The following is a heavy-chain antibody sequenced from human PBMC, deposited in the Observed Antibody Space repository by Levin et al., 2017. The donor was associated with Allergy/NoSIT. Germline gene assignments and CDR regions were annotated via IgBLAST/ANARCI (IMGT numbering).Heavy chain of an antibody. J-gene: IGHJ5*02. D-gene: IGHD2-21*02. Sequence: AGESLKISCAASGFTFSDAWMNWVRQAPGRGLEWVGHIKKKTDGGTTDFAAPVRGRFTISRDDSQNTLYLHMDSLKAEDTAVYYGSTGGENGDGYFCSSWGQGTLVTVSS. V-gene: IGHV3-15*01. CDR1: GFTFSDAW. CDR2: IKKKTDGGTT. CDR3: STGGENGDGYFCSS.